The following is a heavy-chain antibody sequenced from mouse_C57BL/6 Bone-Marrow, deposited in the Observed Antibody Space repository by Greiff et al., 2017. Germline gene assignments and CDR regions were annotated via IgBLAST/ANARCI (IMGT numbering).Heavy chain of an antibody. CDR3: ARNWDARD. J-gene: IGHJ3*01. CDR1: GYAFSSSW. V-gene: IGHV1-82*01. D-gene: IGHD4-1*01. Sequence: QVQLQQSGPELVKPGASVKISCKASGYAFSSSWMNWVKQRPGKGLEWIGRIYPGDGDTNYNGKFKGKATLTADKSSRTAYMQLSSLTSEDSAVYFCARNWDARDWGQGTLVTVSA. CDR2: IYPGDGDT.